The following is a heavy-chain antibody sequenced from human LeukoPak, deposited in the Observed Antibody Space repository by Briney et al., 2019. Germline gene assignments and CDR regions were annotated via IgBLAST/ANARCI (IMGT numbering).Heavy chain of an antibody. CDR3: ASSAMYSSSWYLDP. D-gene: IGHD6-13*01. Sequence: SETLSLTCTVSGGSISSYYWSWIRQPPGKGLEWIGYIYYSGSTNYNPSLKSRVTISVDTSKNQFSLRLSSVTAADTAVYYCASSAMYSSSWYLDPWGQGTLVTVSS. CDR1: GGSISSYY. V-gene: IGHV4-59*08. J-gene: IGHJ5*02. CDR2: IYYSGST.